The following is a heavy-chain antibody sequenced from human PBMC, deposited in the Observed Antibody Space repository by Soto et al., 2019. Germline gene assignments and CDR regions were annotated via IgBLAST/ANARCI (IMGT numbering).Heavy chain of an antibody. CDR3: ARSIAVAGTLEGGYFDY. CDR1: GFTFSSYA. J-gene: IGHJ4*02. D-gene: IGHD6-19*01. Sequence: EVQLLESGGGLVQPGGSLRLSCAASGFTFSSYAMSWVRQAPGKGLEWVSTISGSAGSTYYADYADSVKGGFTISRDKSKNTLYLQMNSLRAEDTAIYYCARSIAVAGTLEGGYFDYWGQGILVTVSS. V-gene: IGHV3-23*01. CDR2: ISGSAGST.